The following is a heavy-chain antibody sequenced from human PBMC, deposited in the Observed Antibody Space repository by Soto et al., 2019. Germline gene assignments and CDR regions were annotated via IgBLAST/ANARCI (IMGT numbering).Heavy chain of an antibody. Sequence: QVQLVQSGPEVKKSGSSVKVSCKLSGGTFTSETISWVRQAPGQGLEWMGRIIPILGTGNYAQKFQGSITITEDKSTNTGYMELSSLTSEAKAVYFCAREEGSYKRGTFPFSYMDVWGNGTTVTVSS. CDR3: AREEGSYKRGTFPFSYMDV. V-gene: IGHV1-69*08. D-gene: IGHD3-10*01. CDR1: GGTFTSET. CDR2: IIPILGTG. J-gene: IGHJ6*03.